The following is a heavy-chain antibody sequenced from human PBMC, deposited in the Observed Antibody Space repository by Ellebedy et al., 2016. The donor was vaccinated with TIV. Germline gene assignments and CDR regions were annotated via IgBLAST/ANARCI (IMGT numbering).Heavy chain of an antibody. CDR1: GFTFGSYG. CDR2: IWFDGGHQ. Sequence: GESLKISXAASGFTFGSYGMHWVRLAPDKGLEWVAAIWFDGGHQKYAESVKGRFTISRDNSKNTIFLQMNSLRVEDTAIYYCARDFEEFYSDYWGQGTLVTVSS. V-gene: IGHV3-33*01. D-gene: IGHD3-10*01. J-gene: IGHJ4*02. CDR3: ARDFEEFYSDY.